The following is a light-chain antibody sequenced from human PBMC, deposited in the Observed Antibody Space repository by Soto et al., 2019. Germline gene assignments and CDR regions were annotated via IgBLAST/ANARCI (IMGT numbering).Light chain of an antibody. V-gene: IGLV1-40*01. CDR1: YSNIGAGYE. J-gene: IGLJ3*02. Sequence: QSALTQPPSVSGAPGQRVTISCTGSYSNIGAGYEVHWYQQIPGTAPKLLISGHNNRPSGVPDRFFGSKSGTSASLTIIGLQAEDEADYYCQSYYSSLSGSGVFGGGTKLTVL. CDR3: QSYYSSLSGSGV. CDR2: GHN.